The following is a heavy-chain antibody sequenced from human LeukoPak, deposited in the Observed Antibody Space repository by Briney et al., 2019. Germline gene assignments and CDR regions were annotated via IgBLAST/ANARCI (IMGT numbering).Heavy chain of an antibody. CDR1: AFTFSVYW. Sequence: GGSLRLSCAASAFTFSVYWMSWVRQAPGKGLEWVANIKQDGSEKYYVDSVKGRFTISRDNAKNSLYLQMNSLRAEDTAVYYCAREMAKRRDAFDIWGQGTMVTVSS. D-gene: IGHD5-24*01. V-gene: IGHV3-7*01. CDR3: AREMAKRRDAFDI. J-gene: IGHJ3*02. CDR2: IKQDGSEK.